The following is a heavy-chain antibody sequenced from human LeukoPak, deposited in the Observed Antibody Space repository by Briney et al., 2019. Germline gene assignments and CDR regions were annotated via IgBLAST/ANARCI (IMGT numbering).Heavy chain of an antibody. J-gene: IGHJ6*02. CDR2: INPNSGGT. CDR1: GYTFTGYY. CDR3: ARGQSGYDSDGMDV. V-gene: IGHV1-2*06. Sequence: GASVKVSCKASGYTFTGYYMHWVRQAPGQGLEWMGRINPNSGGTNYAQKFQGRVTMTRDTSISTAYMELSRLRSDDTAVYYCARGQSGYDSDGMDVWGQGTTVTVSS. D-gene: IGHD5-12*01.